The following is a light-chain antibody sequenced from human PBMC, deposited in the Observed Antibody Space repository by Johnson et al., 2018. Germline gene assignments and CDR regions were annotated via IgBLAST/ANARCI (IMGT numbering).Light chain of an antibody. Sequence: QSVLTQPPSVSAAPGQKVTISCSGSSSNIGNNYVSWYQQLPGTAPKLLIYENNKRPSGIPARFSGSKSGTSATLVITGLQTGDEADYYCGTWDSSLSAGNVFGTGTKVTCL. CDR1: SSNIGNNY. V-gene: IGLV1-51*02. CDR2: ENN. CDR3: GTWDSSLSAGNV. J-gene: IGLJ1*01.